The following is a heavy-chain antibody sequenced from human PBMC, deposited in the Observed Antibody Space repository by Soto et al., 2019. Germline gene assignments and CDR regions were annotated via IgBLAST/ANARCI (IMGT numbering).Heavy chain of an antibody. D-gene: IGHD3-22*01. V-gene: IGHV1-69*06. Sequence: VASVKVSCKASGGTFGSDAITWVQQAPGQGLEWVGRIIPIFGTTNYAQNLQGRVTISADKSTLTSYMELHSLTSDDTALYYCARDRTDSGYYTNWLDPWGQGTQVTVSS. CDR3: ARDRTDSGYYTNWLDP. CDR1: GGTFGSDA. CDR2: IIPIFGTT. J-gene: IGHJ5*02.